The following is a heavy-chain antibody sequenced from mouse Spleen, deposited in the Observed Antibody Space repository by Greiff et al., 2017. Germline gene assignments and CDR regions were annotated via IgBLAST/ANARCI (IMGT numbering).Heavy chain of an antibody. D-gene: IGHD2-13*01. CDR3: ARYGDRAMDY. J-gene: IGHJ4*01. Sequence: VQLVESGAELVRPGTSVKMSCKASGYTFTNYWIGWAKQRPGHGLEWIGDIYPGGGYTNYNEKFKGKATLTADKSSSTAYMQFSSLTSEDSAIYYCARYGDRAMDYWGQGTSVTVSS. CDR2: IYPGGGYT. CDR1: GYTFTNYW. V-gene: IGHV1-63*01.